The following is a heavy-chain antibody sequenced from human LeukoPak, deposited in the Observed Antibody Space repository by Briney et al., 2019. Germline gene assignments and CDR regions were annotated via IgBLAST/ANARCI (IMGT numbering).Heavy chain of an antibody. Sequence: ASVKVSCKASGYTSIGYYMHWVRQAPGQGLEWMGWINPNSGGTNYAQKFQGRVTMTRDTSISTAYMQLSRLRSDDTAVYYCARTNSAYDFIPDYWGQGTLVTVSS. D-gene: IGHD5-12*01. CDR3: ARTNSAYDFIPDY. CDR1: GYTSIGYY. CDR2: INPNSGGT. J-gene: IGHJ4*02. V-gene: IGHV1-2*02.